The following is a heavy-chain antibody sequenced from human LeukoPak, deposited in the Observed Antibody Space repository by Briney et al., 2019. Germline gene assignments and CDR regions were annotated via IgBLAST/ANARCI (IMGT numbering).Heavy chain of an antibody. CDR1: GGSISSYH. J-gene: IGHJ5*02. CDR2: IYHSGST. Sequence: SETLSLTCTVSGGSISSYHWSWIRQPPGKGLEWIGYIYHSGSTNYNPSLKSRVTMSVDTSKNQFSLKLSSVTAADTAVYYCARLYDFWSGFGFDPWGQGTLVTVSS. V-gene: IGHV4-59*08. D-gene: IGHD3-3*01. CDR3: ARLYDFWSGFGFDP.